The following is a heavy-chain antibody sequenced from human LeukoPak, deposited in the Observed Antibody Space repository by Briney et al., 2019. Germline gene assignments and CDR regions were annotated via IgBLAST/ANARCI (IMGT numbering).Heavy chain of an antibody. CDR1: GYTLTELS. Sequence: ASVKVSCKVSGYTLTELSMHWVRQASGKGLEWMGRFDPEDGETIYAQKFQGRVTMTADTSTDTVYMGLSSLRSDDTAVYYCAKSPSFLYPSIAAAGTGYYYMDVWGKGTTVTISS. D-gene: IGHD6-13*01. J-gene: IGHJ6*03. CDR3: AKSPSFLYPSIAAAGTGYYYMDV. V-gene: IGHV1-24*01. CDR2: FDPEDGET.